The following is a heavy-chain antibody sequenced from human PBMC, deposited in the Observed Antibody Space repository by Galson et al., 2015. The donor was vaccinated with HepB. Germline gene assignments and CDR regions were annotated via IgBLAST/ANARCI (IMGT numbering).Heavy chain of an antibody. CDR1: GGSISSYY. Sequence: ETLSLTCTVSGGSISSYYWSWIRQPPGKGLEWIGYIYYSGSTNYSPSLKSRVTISVDTSKNQFSLKLSSVTAADTAVYYCARVAPAAGTNRFGGMDVWGQGTTVTVSS. J-gene: IGHJ6*02. V-gene: IGHV4-59*01. D-gene: IGHD6-13*01. CDR3: ARVAPAAGTNRFGGMDV. CDR2: IYYSGST.